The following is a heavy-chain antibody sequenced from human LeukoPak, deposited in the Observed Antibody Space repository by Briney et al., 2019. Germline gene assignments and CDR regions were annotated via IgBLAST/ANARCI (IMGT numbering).Heavy chain of an antibody. V-gene: IGHV1-18*01. CDR1: GGTFSSYA. J-gene: IGHJ5*02. D-gene: IGHD2-15*01. CDR2: ISAYNGNT. CDR3: ARDGERYCSGGSCYFWFDP. Sequence: ASVKVSCKASGGTFSSYAISWVRQAPGQGLEWMGWISAYNGNTNYAQKLQGRVTMTTDTSTSTAYMELRSLRSDDTAVYYCARDGERYCSGGSCYFWFDPWGQGTLVTVSS.